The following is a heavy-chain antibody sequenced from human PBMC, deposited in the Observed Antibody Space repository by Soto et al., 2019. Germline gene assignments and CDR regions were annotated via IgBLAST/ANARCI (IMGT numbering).Heavy chain of an antibody. CDR3: ARVPPAGAAATQHRGGFYYSTDV. J-gene: IGHJ6*02. V-gene: IGHV1-3*01. CDR1: GYTFRTCG. Sequence: ASVKVSCKTSGYTFRTCGLHWVRQAPGQSLEWMGGLNGGTGQTRYSQRFQDRLIITRDTSASTGCMELSSLRSEDAAVYYCARVPPAGAAATQHRGGFYYSTDVGGQG. D-gene: IGHD2-21*01. CDR2: LNGGTGQT.